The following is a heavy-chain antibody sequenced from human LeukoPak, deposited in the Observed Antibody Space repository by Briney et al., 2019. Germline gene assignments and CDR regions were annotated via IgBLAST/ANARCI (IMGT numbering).Heavy chain of an antibody. CDR2: ISGSGGST. D-gene: IGHD3-3*01. J-gene: IGHJ4*02. CDR3: AKDGDDFWSGYLGYYFDY. V-gene: IGHV3-23*01. Sequence: GGSLRLSCAASGFTFSSYAMSWVRQAPGKGLEWVSAISGSGGSTYYADSVKGRFTISRDNSKNTLYLQMNSLRAEDTAVYYCAKDGDDFWSGYLGYYFDYWGQGTLVTVSS. CDR1: GFTFSSYA.